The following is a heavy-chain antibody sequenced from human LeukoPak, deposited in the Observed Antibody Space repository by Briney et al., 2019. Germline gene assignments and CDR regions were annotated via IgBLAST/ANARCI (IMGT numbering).Heavy chain of an antibody. CDR3: AKGVFGVNRAFDY. J-gene: IGHJ4*02. Sequence: GGSLRLPCEASGFTFNTCAMSWVRQAPGKGLEWVSAISESGSGTYYADSVKGRFTISRDNSKNTLYLQMNSLRVDDTALYYCAKGVFGVNRAFDYWGQGTLVTVSS. CDR2: ISESGSGT. CDR1: GFTFNTCA. D-gene: IGHD3-3*01. V-gene: IGHV3-23*01.